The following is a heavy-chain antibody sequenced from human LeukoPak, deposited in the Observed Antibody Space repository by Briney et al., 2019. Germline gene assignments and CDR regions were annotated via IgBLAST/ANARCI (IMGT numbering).Heavy chain of an antibody. J-gene: IGHJ4*02. Sequence: GGSLTLSCAASGFTFSTYGMHWVRQAPGKGLEWVAVIWYDGSNKYYAASVKGRFTISRDNSKNTLYLQMNSLRAEDTAVYYCAKANGGNNARFDYWGQGTLVTVSS. CDR2: IWYDGSNK. D-gene: IGHD4-23*01. CDR1: GFTFSTYG. CDR3: AKANGGNNARFDY. V-gene: IGHV3-33*06.